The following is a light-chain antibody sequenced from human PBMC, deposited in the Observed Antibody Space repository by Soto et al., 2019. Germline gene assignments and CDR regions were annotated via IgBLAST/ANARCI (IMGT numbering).Light chain of an antibody. CDR2: DNN. V-gene: IGLV1-51*01. Sequence: QSVLTQPPSVSAAPGQKGTISCSGSSSNIGNNYVSWYQQLPGTAPKLLIYDNNKRPSEIPDRFSGSKSGTSATLGITGLQTGDEADYYCGTWDSSLSVVVFGGGTKLTVL. CDR3: GTWDSSLSVVV. CDR1: SSNIGNNY. J-gene: IGLJ2*01.